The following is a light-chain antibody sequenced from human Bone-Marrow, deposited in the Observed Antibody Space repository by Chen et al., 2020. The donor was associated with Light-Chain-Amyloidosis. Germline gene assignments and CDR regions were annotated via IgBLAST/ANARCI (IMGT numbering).Light chain of an antibody. CDR3: QSADSSGTYEVI. CDR1: TLPTKY. Sequence: SYELTQPPSVSVPPGPTARITCSGDTLPTKYAYWYQQKPGQAPVLVIHRDTERPAGISERFSGASSGTTATLTISGVQAEDEADYHCQSADSSGTYEVIFGGGTKLTVL. V-gene: IGLV3-25*03. CDR2: RDT. J-gene: IGLJ2*01.